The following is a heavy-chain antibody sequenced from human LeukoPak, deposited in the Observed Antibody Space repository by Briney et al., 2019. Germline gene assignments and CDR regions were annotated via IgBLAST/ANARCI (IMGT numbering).Heavy chain of an antibody. CDR1: GGSISSYY. V-gene: IGHV4-4*07. D-gene: IGHD6-13*01. Sequence: SETLSLTCTVSGGSISSYYWSWIRQPPGKGLEWIGRIYTSGSTDYNPSLKSRVTMSVDTSKNQFSLKLSSVTAADTAVYYCAITIAAAGTVDYWGQGTLVTVSS. CDR3: AITIAAAGTVDY. J-gene: IGHJ4*02. CDR2: IYTSGST.